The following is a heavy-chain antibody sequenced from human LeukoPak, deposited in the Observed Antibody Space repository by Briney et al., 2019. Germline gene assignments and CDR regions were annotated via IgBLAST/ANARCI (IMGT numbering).Heavy chain of an antibody. J-gene: IGHJ4*02. CDR1: GFTFSSYG. CDR3: AKGHYYGSGSLDY. Sequence: GGSLRLSCAASGFTFSSYGMSWVRQAPGKGLEWVSAIGGRDGSTYYADSVKGRLTISRDNSKNTLYVQMNSLRAEDTAVYYCAKGHYYGSGSLDYWGQGALVTVSS. CDR2: IGGRDGST. V-gene: IGHV3-23*01. D-gene: IGHD3-10*01.